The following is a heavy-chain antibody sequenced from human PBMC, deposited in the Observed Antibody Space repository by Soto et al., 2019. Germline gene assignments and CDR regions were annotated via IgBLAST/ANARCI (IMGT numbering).Heavy chain of an antibody. Sequence: TLSLTFNVSCGSIRSGAFHWSWSGQHPGKGLECLGNIYDSGSTYYNPSLKSQITISVDTSKNQFSLKLSSLTAADTAIYYCARRYGDYGHSGFDYWGQGTLVTVSS. J-gene: IGHJ4*02. D-gene: IGHD4-17*01. CDR1: CGSIRSGAFH. CDR3: ARRYGDYGHSGFDY. CDR2: IYDSGST. V-gene: IGHV4-31*02.